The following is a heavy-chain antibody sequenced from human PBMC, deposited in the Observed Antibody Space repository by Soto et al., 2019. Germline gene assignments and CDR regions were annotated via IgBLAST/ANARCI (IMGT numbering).Heavy chain of an antibody. CDR2: ISGGGGST. CDR1: GFTFGNYG. V-gene: IGHV3-23*01. CDR3: AKGFIVVVTVIRPDDASDV. Sequence: DVQLLESGGGLVQPGGSLRLSCAASGFTFGNYGMNWVRQAPGKGLEWVAGISGGGGSTYYGDSVKGRFTISRDPSKNTVFLEMKSLRVEDTAVYYCAKGFIVVVTVIRPDDASDVWGQGTLVTVAS. D-gene: IGHD2-21*02. J-gene: IGHJ3*01.